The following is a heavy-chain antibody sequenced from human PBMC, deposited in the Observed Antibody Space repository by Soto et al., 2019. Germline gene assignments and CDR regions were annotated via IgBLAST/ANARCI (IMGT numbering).Heavy chain of an antibody. J-gene: IGHJ4*02. CDR1: GFTFSSYG. CDR3: ASTYSSEGWYFDY. Sequence: EVHLLESGGGLVQPGGSLRLSCAASGFTFSSYGMSWVRQAPGKGLEWVSTVSTGGETTDYADSVKGRFTISRDNSKNTLNLQMNSLRVEDTALYYCASTYSSEGWYFDYWGQGTLVTVSS. V-gene: IGHV3-23*01. CDR2: VSTGGETT. D-gene: IGHD6-25*01.